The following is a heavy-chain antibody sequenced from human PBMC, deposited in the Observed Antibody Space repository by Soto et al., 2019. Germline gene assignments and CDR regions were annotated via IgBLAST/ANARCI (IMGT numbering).Heavy chain of an antibody. CDR2: IYYSGST. J-gene: IGHJ5*01. CDR1: GGTISSYS. Sequence: SEPLSLTCTNSGGTISSYSWSRIRQPPGKGLEWIGYIYYSGSTNYNPSLKSRVTISVGTSKNQFSLRLNSVTAADTAVCYCARELIAPVADSWGQGTLVTVS. V-gene: IGHV4-59*01. D-gene: IGHD6-13*01. CDR3: ARELIAPVADS.